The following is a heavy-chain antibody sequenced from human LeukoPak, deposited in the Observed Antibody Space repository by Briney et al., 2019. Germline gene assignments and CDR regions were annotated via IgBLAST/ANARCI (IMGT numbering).Heavy chain of an antibody. CDR3: AKDAIVGAFPNWFDP. CDR2: ISSSSSYI. V-gene: IGHV3-21*01. D-gene: IGHD1-26*01. CDR1: GFTFSSYS. Sequence: PGGSLRLSCAASGFTFSSYSMNWVRQAPGEGLEWVSSISSSSSYIYYADSVKGRFTISRDNSKNTLYPQMNSLRAEDTAVYYCAKDAIVGAFPNWFDPWGQGTLVTVSS. J-gene: IGHJ5*02.